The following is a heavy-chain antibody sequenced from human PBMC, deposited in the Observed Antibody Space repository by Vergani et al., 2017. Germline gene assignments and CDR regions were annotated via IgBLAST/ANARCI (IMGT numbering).Heavy chain of an antibody. V-gene: IGHV3-23*01. Sequence: EVQLLESGGGLVQPGGSLRLSCAASGFTFSSYAMSWVRQAPGKGLEWVSAISGSGGITSYADSVKGRFTISRDNSKNTLYLQMNSLRAEDTAVYYCAEDVRWLQFTYFDYWGQGTLVTVSS. J-gene: IGHJ4*02. D-gene: IGHD5-24*01. CDR1: GFTFSSYA. CDR2: ISGSGGIT. CDR3: AEDVRWLQFTYFDY.